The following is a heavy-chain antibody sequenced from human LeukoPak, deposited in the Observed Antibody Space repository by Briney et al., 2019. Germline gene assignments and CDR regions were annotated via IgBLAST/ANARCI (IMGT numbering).Heavy chain of an antibody. V-gene: IGHV3-23*01. D-gene: IGHD3-10*01. CDR2: IGGAGT. Sequence: GGSLRVSCAASGFVFGSYAMTWVRQAPGRGLEWVAAIGGAGTYYADSVKGRFTISRDNSKNTLYLQMNSLRAEDTAVYYCAKNLDASGSYFPDEWGQGTLVTVSS. CDR3: AKNLDASGSYFPDE. CDR1: GFVFGSYA. J-gene: IGHJ4*02.